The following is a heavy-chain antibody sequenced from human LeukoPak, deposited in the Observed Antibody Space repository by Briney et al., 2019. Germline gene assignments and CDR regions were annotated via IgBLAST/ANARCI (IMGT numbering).Heavy chain of an antibody. Sequence: ASVKVSCKASGYTFTNYGISWVRQAPGQGLEWMGWITTYNGNTNYAQRLQGRVTMTTDTSTSTAYMELRSLRSDDTAVYYCARGNYYDSRAHAFDIWGQGRMVTVPS. CDR1: GYTFTNYG. V-gene: IGHV1-18*01. CDR3: ARGNYYDSRAHAFDI. J-gene: IGHJ3*02. CDR2: ITTYNGNT. D-gene: IGHD3-22*01.